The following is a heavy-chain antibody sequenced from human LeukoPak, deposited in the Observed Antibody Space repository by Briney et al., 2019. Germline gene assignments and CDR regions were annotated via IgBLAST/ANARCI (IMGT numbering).Heavy chain of an antibody. CDR3: AELGITMIGGV. J-gene: IGHJ6*04. D-gene: IGHD3-10*02. CDR2: INWDGGST. Sequence: GGSLRLSCAASGFTFGDYCMSWVRQAPGKGLEWVSGINWDGGSTGYADSVKGRFTISRDNAKNSLYLQMNSLRAEDTAVYYCAELGITMIGGVWGKGTTVTISS. CDR1: GFTFGDYC. V-gene: IGHV3-20*04.